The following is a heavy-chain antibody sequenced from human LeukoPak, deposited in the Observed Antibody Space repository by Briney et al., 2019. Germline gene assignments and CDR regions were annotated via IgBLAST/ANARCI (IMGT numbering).Heavy chain of an antibody. J-gene: IGHJ4*02. CDR3: VRRSDDYGGVGY. Sequence: GESLKISCQGSGYTFTNYWIGWVRQMPGKGLDWMGIIYPGDSDTRYSPSFQGQVTFSADKSISAAYLQRSSLRASDTAMYYCVRRSDDYGGVGYWGQGTLVTAPS. D-gene: IGHD4-17*01. V-gene: IGHV5-51*01. CDR1: GYTFTNYW. CDR2: IYPGDSDT.